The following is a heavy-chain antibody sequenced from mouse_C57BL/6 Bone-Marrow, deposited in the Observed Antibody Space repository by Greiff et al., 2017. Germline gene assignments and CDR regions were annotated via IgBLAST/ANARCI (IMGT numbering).Heavy chain of an antibody. Sequence: VQLQQSGPELVRPGASVKISCKAPGYTFTSHWMQWVRQRPGQGLEWIGEIFPGRGSTYYNEKFKGKATLTVDTSSSTAYMQLSSLTSEDSAVYFWSRWEYDYDLAWFAYWGQGTLVTVSA. CDR1: GYTFTSHW. CDR3: SRWEYDYDLAWFAY. V-gene: IGHV1-56*01. J-gene: IGHJ3*01. CDR2: IFPGRGST. D-gene: IGHD2-4*01.